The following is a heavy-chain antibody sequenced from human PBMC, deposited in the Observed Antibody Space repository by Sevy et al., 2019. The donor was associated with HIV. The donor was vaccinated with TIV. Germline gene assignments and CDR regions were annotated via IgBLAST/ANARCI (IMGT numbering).Heavy chain of an antibody. J-gene: IGHJ4*02. CDR2: ISYDGSNK. V-gene: IGHV3-30-3*01. D-gene: IGHD6-13*01. CDR3: ARARARGYSSSWYEDY. CDR1: GFTFSSYA. Sequence: GGSLRLSCAASGFTFSSYAMHWVRQAPGKGLEWVAVISYDGSNKYYAHSVKGRFTISRDNSKNTLYLQMNSLRAEDTAVYYCARARARGYSSSWYEDYWGQGTLVTVSS.